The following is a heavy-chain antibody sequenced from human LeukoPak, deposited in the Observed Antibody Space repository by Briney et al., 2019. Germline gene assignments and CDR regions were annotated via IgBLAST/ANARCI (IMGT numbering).Heavy chain of an antibody. D-gene: IGHD1-26*01. CDR2: ISYDGSNK. Sequence: PGGSLRLSCAASGFTFSSYAMHWVRQAPGKGLEWVAVISYDGSNKYYADSVKGRFTISRDNSKNTLYLQMNSLRAEDTAVYYCARGPSGSYSAPIDYWGQGTLVTVSS. J-gene: IGHJ4*02. V-gene: IGHV3-30-3*01. CDR3: ARGPSGSYSAPIDY. CDR1: GFTFSSYA.